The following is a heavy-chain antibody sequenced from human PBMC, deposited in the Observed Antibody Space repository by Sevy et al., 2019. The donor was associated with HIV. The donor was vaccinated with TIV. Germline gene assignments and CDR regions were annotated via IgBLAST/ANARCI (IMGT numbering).Heavy chain of an antibody. CDR3: ARHAEKAGTTMDGYYYYYYMDV. D-gene: IGHD1-7*01. CDR2: MNPNSGNT. V-gene: IGHV1-8*01. Sequence: ASVKVSCKASGYTFTSYDINWVRQATGQGLEWMGWMNPNSGNTGYAQKFQGRVTMTRNTSISTAYMELSSLRSEDTAVYYCARHAEKAGTTMDGYYYYYYMDVWGKGTTVTVSS. CDR1: GYTFTSYD. J-gene: IGHJ6*03.